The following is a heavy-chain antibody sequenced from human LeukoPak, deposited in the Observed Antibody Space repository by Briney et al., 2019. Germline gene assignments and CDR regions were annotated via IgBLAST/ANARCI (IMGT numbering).Heavy chain of an antibody. CDR1: GYTFSNFG. Sequence: ASVKVSCQSSGYTFSNFGINWVRQAPGQGLEWIAWISGNNDNPNYGQKFQGRFTVTTDSSTSTAYMELRNLRSDDTAVYYCARGGTSTDDYWGQGTLVTVSS. J-gene: IGHJ4*02. CDR2: ISGNNDNP. V-gene: IGHV1-18*01. CDR3: ARGGTSTDDY. D-gene: IGHD1-26*01.